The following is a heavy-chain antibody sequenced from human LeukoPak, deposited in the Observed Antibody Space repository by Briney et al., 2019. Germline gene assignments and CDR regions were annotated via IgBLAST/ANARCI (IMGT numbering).Heavy chain of an antibody. V-gene: IGHV4-59*01. CDR1: GGSISSYY. CDR2: IYYSGST. J-gene: IGHJ6*03. Sequence: SETLSLTCAVSGGSISSYYWSWIRQPPGKGLEWIGYIYYSGSTKYNSSLKSRVTIAVDTSKNQFSLKVSSVTAADTAVYYCARVRIPPDGVYYHYMDVWGKGTTVTVSS. CDR3: ARVRIPPDGVYYHYMDV. D-gene: IGHD2-2*01.